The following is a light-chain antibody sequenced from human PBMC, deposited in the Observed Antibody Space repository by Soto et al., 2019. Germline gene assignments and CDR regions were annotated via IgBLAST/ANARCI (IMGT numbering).Light chain of an antibody. Sequence: DIVMTQSPDSLAVSLGERATINYKSSQSVLYSSNNKNYLAWYQQKPGQPPKLVIYWASTRESGVPDRFSGSGSGTDFTLTISSLQAEDVAVYYCQQYYSTPYTFGQGTKLEIK. CDR2: WAS. CDR1: QSVLYSSNNKNY. V-gene: IGKV4-1*01. CDR3: QQYYSTPYT. J-gene: IGKJ2*01.